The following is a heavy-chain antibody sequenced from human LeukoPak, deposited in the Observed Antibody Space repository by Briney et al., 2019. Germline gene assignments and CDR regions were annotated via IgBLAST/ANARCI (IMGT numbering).Heavy chain of an antibody. Sequence: GESLKLSCTGSGFTLSSYAMNWVRRAPGQGLEWVSSISSSSSDIYYADSVKGRFTISRDNAKNSLYLQMNSLRAEDTAVYYCARDWDYYGSGSYLAYWGQGTLVTVSS. CDR1: GFTLSSYA. J-gene: IGHJ4*02. D-gene: IGHD3-10*01. CDR3: ARDWDYYGSGSYLAY. CDR2: ISSSSSDI. V-gene: IGHV3-21*04.